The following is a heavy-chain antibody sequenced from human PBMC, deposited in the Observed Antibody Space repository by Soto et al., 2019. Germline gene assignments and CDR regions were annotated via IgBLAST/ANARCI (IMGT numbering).Heavy chain of an antibody. CDR2: IYSGGST. CDR1: GFTVSSNY. V-gene: IGHV3-53*01. CDR3: ARAASGGSYHYWFDP. Sequence: EVQLVESGGGLIQPGGSLRLSCAASGFTVSSNYMSWVRQAPGKGLEWVSVIYSGGSTYYADSVKGRFTISRDNSKNTLYLQMNSLRAEETAVYYCARAASGGSYHYWFDPWGQGTLVTVSS. J-gene: IGHJ5*02. D-gene: IGHD2-15*01.